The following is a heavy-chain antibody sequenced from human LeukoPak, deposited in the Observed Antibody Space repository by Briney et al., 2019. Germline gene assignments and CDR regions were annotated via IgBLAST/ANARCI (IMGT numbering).Heavy chain of an antibody. CDR2: ISYSGST. J-gene: IGHJ4*02. D-gene: IGHD6-19*01. Sequence: SETLSLTCTVSGGSINSYYWSWIRQPPGKGLEWIGYISYSGSTNYNPSLKSRVTISVDTSKNQFSLKLSSVTAADTAVYYCTRLPSSGQTYFDYWGQGTLATVSS. V-gene: IGHV4-59*08. CDR1: GGSINSYY. CDR3: TRLPSSGQTYFDY.